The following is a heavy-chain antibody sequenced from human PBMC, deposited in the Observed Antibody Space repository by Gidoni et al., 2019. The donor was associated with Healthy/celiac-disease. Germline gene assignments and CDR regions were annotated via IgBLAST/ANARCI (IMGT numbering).Heavy chain of an antibody. D-gene: IGHD2-21*01. CDR2: IYSGGST. Sequence: EVQLVESGGGFVQPGGSLRLSCAASGFTVSRNYMSWVRQAPGKGLEWVSVIYSGGSTYYADSVKGRFTISRDNSKNTLYLQMNSLRAEDTAVYYCARGVSGVIAHRRPHAFDIWGQGTMVTVSS. V-gene: IGHV3-66*01. CDR1: GFTVSRNY. J-gene: IGHJ3*02. CDR3: ARGVSGVIAHRRPHAFDI.